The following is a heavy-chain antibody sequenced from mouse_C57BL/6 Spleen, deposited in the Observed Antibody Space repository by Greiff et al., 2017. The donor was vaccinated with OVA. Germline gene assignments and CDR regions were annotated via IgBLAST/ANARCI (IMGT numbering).Heavy chain of an antibody. CDR3: AREATGTAMDY. J-gene: IGHJ4*01. CDR1: GFTFSSYA. CDR2: ISDGGSYT. Sequence: DVMLVESGGGLVKPGGSLKLSCAASGFTFSSYAMSWVRQTPEKRLEWVATISDGGSYTYYPDNVKGRFTISWDNAKNKLYLQMSHLKSEDTAMYYCAREATGTAMDYWGQGTSVTVSS. V-gene: IGHV5-4*01. D-gene: IGHD4-1*02.